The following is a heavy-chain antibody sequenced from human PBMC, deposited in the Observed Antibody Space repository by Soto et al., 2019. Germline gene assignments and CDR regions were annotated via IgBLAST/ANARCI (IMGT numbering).Heavy chain of an antibody. CDR3: ASATV. Sequence: EVQLVESGGGLAQPGGSLRLSCAASGFTFSDYWMSWVRQAPGKGLEWVANIKVDGSEKNYVDSVKGRFTISRDNAKNSVYLQMDSLRAEDTAVYYCASATVRGQGTLVTVSS. CDR1: GFTFSDYW. D-gene: IGHD1-26*01. J-gene: IGHJ1*01. CDR2: IKVDGSEK. V-gene: IGHV3-7*05.